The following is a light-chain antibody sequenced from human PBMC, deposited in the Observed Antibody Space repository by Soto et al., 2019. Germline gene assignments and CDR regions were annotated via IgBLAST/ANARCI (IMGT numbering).Light chain of an antibody. CDR2: RDN. V-gene: IGLV1-44*01. CDR1: RSNIGSNT. J-gene: IGLJ1*01. CDR3: AAWDASHNGRG. Sequence: QSALTQPPSVSGTPGQRVTVSCSGGRSNIGSNTVHWYQQLPGAAPKLLIYRDNQRPSGVPDRFAASKSGTSASLAISGIQSQDEGDYYCAAWDASHNGRGFGTGTKVTV.